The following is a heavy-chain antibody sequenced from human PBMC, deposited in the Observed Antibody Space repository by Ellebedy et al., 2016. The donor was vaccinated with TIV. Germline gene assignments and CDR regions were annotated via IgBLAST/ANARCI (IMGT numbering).Heavy chain of an antibody. CDR2: IYPDDSDT. CDR1: GYMFSTYW. CDR3: ARHGCESLPYWHLDL. V-gene: IGHV5-51*01. Sequence: GESLKISXKASGYMFSTYWIAWVRQMPGTGLEWMGIIYPDDSDTRYSPSFQGQVTISVDKSTGTAYLQWSSLKASDTAMYYCARHGCESLPYWHLDLWGRGTLVTVSS. D-gene: IGHD2-8*01. J-gene: IGHJ2*01.